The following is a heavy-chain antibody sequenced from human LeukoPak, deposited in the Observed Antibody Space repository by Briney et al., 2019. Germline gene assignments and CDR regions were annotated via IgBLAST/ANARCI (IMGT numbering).Heavy chain of an antibody. Sequence: GGSLRLSCAASGFTVSSNYMNWVRQAPGKGLEWVSVIYSGGSTYYADSVKGRFTISRDNSKNTLYLQMDSLRADDTGVYYCTRETFTTGTFFSDHWGRGTLVTVSS. CDR3: TRETFTTGTFFSDH. J-gene: IGHJ4*02. CDR2: IYSGGST. CDR1: GFTVSSNY. D-gene: IGHD1-1*01. V-gene: IGHV3-53*01.